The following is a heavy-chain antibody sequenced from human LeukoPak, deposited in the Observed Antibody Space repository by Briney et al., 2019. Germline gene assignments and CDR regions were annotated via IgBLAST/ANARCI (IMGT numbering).Heavy chain of an antibody. CDR2: INPNSGGT. V-gene: IGHV1-2*02. CDR3: ARDHTVTIAHYYYYMDV. Sequence: ASVKVSCKASGYTFTGYYMHWVRQAPGQGLEWMGWINPNSGGTNYAQKFQGRVTMTRDTSISTAYMELSRLRSDDTAVYYCARDHTVTIAHYYYYMDVWGKGTTVTVSS. D-gene: IGHD4-17*01. J-gene: IGHJ6*03. CDR1: GYTFTGYY.